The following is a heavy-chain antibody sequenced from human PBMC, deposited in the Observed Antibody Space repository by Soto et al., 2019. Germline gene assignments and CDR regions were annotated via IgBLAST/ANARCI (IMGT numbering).Heavy chain of an antibody. Sequence: EVQLLDSGGGLVQPGGSLRLSCADSGFTFSSYAMSWVRQAPGKGLEWVSAISGSAITTYYADSVKGRFTISRDNSKNTVYLQMNSLRAEDTAIYYCAKVIVARGGMDVWGRGTTVTVSS. CDR1: GFTFSSYA. V-gene: IGHV3-23*01. D-gene: IGHD6-6*01. J-gene: IGHJ6*02. CDR2: ISGSAITT. CDR3: AKVIVARGGMDV.